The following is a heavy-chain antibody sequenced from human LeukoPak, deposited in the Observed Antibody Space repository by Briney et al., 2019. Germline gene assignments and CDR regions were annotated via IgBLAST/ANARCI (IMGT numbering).Heavy chain of an antibody. D-gene: IGHD1-26*01. V-gene: IGHV3-9*01. CDR2: ISWNSGSK. Sequence: GGSLRLSFVASGFPFWYYAMHWGRQAPGKGVEWVAGISWNSGSKGYADSVRGRFTISRDNAKNSLYLQMNSLRVEDTALYYCAKDRYSGSYADASDIWGQGTMVTVSS. J-gene: IGHJ3*02. CDR1: GFPFWYYA. CDR3: AKDRYSGSYADASDI.